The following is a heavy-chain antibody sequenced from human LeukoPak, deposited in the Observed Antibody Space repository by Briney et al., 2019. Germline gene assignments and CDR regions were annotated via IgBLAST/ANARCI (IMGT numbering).Heavy chain of an antibody. J-gene: IGHJ4*02. V-gene: IGHV1-2*02. Sequence: ASVYVSCKASGYTFTGYYMHWVRQAPGQGLEGMGWINPNSGGTNYAQKFQGRVTMTRDTSISTAYMELSRLRSDDTAVYYCARGFGDRSGWSFDYWGQGTLVTVSS. CDR1: GYTFTGYY. CDR2: INPNSGGT. D-gene: IGHD6-19*01. CDR3: ARGFGDRSGWSFDY.